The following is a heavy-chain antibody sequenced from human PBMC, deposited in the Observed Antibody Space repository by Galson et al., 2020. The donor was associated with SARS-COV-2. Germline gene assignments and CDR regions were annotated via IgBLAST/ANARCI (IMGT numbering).Heavy chain of an antibody. Sequence: GGSLRLSCAASAFTISNYAMHWVRQAPGKGLEWVAVMSHDESKKYYADSVKGRFTISRDNSKNTLYLQLNSLRPEDTAVYFCAKDLWEYCSTTSCCILDYWGQGALVTISS. CDR2: MSHDESKK. V-gene: IGHV3-30*18. CDR1: AFTISNYA. J-gene: IGHJ4*02. D-gene: IGHD2-2*01. CDR3: AKDLWEYCSTTSCCILDY.